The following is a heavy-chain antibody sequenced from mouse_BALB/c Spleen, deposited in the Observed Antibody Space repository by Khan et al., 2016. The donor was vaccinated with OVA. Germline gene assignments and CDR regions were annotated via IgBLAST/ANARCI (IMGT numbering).Heavy chain of an antibody. J-gene: IGHJ4*01. CDR3: ARSSPSSWECYAMDY. Sequence: EVQLQESGPSLVKPSQTLSLTCSVTGDSITSGYWNWIRKFPGNKLEYMGYISYSGSPYYNPSLKSRISITRDTSKNQYYLQLNSVTTEDTATYYCARSSPSSWECYAMDYWGQGTSVTVAS. V-gene: IGHV3-8*02. D-gene: IGHD4-1*01. CDR2: ISYSGSP. CDR1: GDSITSGY.